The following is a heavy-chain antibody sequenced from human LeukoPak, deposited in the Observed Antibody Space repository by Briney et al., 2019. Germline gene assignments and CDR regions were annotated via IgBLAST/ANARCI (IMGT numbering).Heavy chain of an antibody. Sequence: SETLSLTCTVSGYSISSGYYWGWIRQPPGKGLEWIGSIYHSGSTYYNPSLKSRVTISVDTSKNQFSLKLSSVTAADTAVYYCARDRIVATTSWFDPWGQGTLVTVSS. D-gene: IGHD5-12*01. V-gene: IGHV4-38-2*02. CDR3: ARDRIVATTSWFDP. CDR1: GYSISSGYY. CDR2: IYHSGST. J-gene: IGHJ5*02.